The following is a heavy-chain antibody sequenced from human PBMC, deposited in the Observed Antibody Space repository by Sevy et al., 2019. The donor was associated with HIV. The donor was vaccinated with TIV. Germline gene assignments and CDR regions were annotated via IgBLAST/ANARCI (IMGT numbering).Heavy chain of an antibody. D-gene: IGHD2-15*01. CDR1: GYSFTSYW. Sequence: GESLKISCKGSGYSFTSYWIGWVRQMPGKGLEWMGIIYPGDSDTRYSPSFQGQVTISADKSISTAYLQWSSLKASDTAMYYCARHWPGEDIVVEVDALAFDMWGQGTMVTVS. CDR2: IYPGDSDT. V-gene: IGHV5-51*01. CDR3: ARHWPGEDIVVEVDALAFDM. J-gene: IGHJ3*02.